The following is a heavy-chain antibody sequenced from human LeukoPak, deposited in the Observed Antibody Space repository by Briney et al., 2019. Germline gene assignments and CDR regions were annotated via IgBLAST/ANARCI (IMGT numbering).Heavy chain of an antibody. D-gene: IGHD5-18*01. Sequence: ASVKVSCKASGYTFTGYYMHWVRQAPGQGGEGMGWINPNSARTNYAQKFQGTVTMTRDTSISTAYMELSRLRSDDAAVYYCARRHSYGYLRGAFDIWGQGTMVTVSS. J-gene: IGHJ3*02. V-gene: IGHV1-2*02. CDR2: INPNSART. CDR1: GYTFTGYY. CDR3: ARRHSYGYLRGAFDI.